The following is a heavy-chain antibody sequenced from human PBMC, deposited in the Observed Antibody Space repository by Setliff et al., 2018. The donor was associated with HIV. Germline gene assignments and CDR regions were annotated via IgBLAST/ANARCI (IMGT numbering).Heavy chain of an antibody. V-gene: IGHV3-74*01. CDR2: INSDGSST. D-gene: IGHD3-22*01. Sequence: FSSYWMHWVRQAPGKGLVWVSRINSDGSSTSYADSVKGRFTISRDNAQNTLYLQMNSLRAEDAAVYYCASGQYYYDSSGLTSDVDYWGQGTLVTVSS. J-gene: IGHJ4*02. CDR1: FSSYW. CDR3: ASGQYYYDSSGLTSDVDY.